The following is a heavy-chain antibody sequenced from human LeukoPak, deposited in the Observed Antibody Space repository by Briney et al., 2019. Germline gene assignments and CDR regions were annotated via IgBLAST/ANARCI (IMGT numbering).Heavy chain of an antibody. Sequence: PGGSLRLSCVASGFTFSSYSMNWVRQAPGKRLQSASSISSSSSYKYYTDSVKGRFTISKDNAKNSLYLQMNSLRAEDTAVYYCASLYYHDSAWGQGTLVTVSS. CDR1: GFTFSSYS. CDR3: ASLYYHDSA. V-gene: IGHV3-21*01. J-gene: IGHJ5*02. D-gene: IGHD3-22*01. CDR2: ISSSSSYK.